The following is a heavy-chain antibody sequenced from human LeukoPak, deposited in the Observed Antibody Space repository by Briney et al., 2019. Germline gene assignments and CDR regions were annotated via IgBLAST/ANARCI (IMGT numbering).Heavy chain of an antibody. CDR3: ARLAAEYSSSWSDY. Sequence: ASVRVTCTTSGYTFSGYYIHWIRQAPGQGLEWVGWINPNSGDTDYAQRFQGRVTVTRDTSISPAYLQWSSLKASDTALYYCARLAAEYSSSWSDYWGQGTLVTVSS. J-gene: IGHJ4*02. CDR2: INPNSGDT. V-gene: IGHV1-2*02. D-gene: IGHD6-13*01. CDR1: GYTFSGYY.